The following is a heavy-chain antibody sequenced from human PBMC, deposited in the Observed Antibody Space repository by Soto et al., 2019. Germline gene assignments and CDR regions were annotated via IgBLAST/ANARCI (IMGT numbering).Heavy chain of an antibody. Sequence: QLQLQESGSRLVKPSQTLSLTCAVSGYSISSGGYSWSWIRQTPEKGLEWIGYIYHPGSPYYNPSLQSRVTISVDTSKNQFSLNLTSVTAADTAVYYCAKRGATRGFGAFDVWGHGTVVTVSS. CDR2: IYHPGSP. CDR3: AKRGATRGFGAFDV. V-gene: IGHV4-30-2*01. D-gene: IGHD3-10*01. J-gene: IGHJ3*01. CDR1: GYSISSGGYS.